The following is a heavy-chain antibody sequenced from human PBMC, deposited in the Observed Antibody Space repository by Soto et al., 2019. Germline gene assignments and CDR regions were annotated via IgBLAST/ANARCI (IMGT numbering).Heavy chain of an antibody. V-gene: IGHV3-66*01. D-gene: IGHD6-25*01. J-gene: IGHJ4*02. Sequence: GGSLRLSCAASGFTVSSNYMSWVRQAPGKGLEWVSVIYSGGNTYYADSVKGRFTISRDNSKNTLYLQMNSLRAEDTAVYYCVGDRTSRLQFDSWGQGTLVTVSS. CDR1: GFTVSSNY. CDR3: VGDRTSRLQFDS. CDR2: IYSGGNT.